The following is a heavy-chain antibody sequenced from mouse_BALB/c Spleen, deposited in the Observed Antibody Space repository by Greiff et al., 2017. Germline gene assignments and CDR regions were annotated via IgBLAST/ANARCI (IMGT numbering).Heavy chain of an antibody. CDR3: ARSEIYYRAMDY. CDR1: GYTFTDYY. D-gene: IGHD2-14*01. CDR2: IYPGSGNT. V-gene: IGHV1-77*01. J-gene: IGHJ4*01. Sequence: QVQLQQSGAELARPGASVKLSCKASGYTFTDYYINWLKQRTGQGLEWIGEIYPGSGNTYYNEKFKGKATLTADKSSSTAYMQLSSLTSEDSAVYFCARSEIYYRAMDYWGQGTSVTVSS.